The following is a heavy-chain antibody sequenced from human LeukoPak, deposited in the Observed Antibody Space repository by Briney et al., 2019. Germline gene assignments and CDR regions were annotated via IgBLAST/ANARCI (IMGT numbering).Heavy chain of an antibody. Sequence: PSETLSLTCAVYGGSFSGYYWSWIRQPPGKGLWWIGEINQSGSTNYNPSLKSRVTISVDTSKNQFSLKLSSVTAADTAVYYCARALLDVAEDYWGQGTLVTVSS. CDR1: GGSFSGYY. CDR3: ARALLDVAEDY. J-gene: IGHJ4*02. D-gene: IGHD6-19*01. CDR2: INQSGST. V-gene: IGHV4-34*01.